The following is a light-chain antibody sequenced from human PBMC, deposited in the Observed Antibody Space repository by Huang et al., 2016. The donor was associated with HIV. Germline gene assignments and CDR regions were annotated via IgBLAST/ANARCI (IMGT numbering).Light chain of an antibody. J-gene: IGKJ2*01. CDR1: QSVSSN. V-gene: IGKV3D-15*01. CDR2: GAS. Sequence: EVVMTQSPATLSVSPGERATLSYRASQSVSSNLAWYQQKPGQAPRLLIYGASTRATGIPARFSGSGSGTEFTLTISSLQSEDFAVYYCQQYNNWPPVTFGQGTKLEIK. CDR3: QQYNNWPPVT.